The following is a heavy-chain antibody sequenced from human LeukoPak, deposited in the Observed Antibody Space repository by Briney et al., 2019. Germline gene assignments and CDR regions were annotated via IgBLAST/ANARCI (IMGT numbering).Heavy chain of an antibody. V-gene: IGHV3-11*05. CDR2: ISSSSGYT. Sequence: GGSLRLSCAASGFTFSDYYMSWIRRAPGKGLEWVSYISSSSGYTSYADSVKGRFTTSRDNAKNSLYLQMNSLGAEDTAVYYCARDRRASYGYFFDYWGQGTLVTVSS. CDR1: GFTFSDYY. D-gene: IGHD5-18*01. J-gene: IGHJ4*02. CDR3: ARDRRASYGYFFDY.